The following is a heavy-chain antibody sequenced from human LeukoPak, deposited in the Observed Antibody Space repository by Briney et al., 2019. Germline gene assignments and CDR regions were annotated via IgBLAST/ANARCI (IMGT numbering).Heavy chain of an antibody. CDR3: AGGGSLYYYGMDV. CDR1: GFTFDDYT. D-gene: IGHD1-26*01. Sequence: GGSLRLSCAASGFTFDDYTMHWVRQAPGKGLEWVSLISWDGGSTYYADSVKGRFTISRDNAKNSLYLQMNSLRDEDTAVYYCAGGGSLYYYGMDVWGQGTTVTVSS. J-gene: IGHJ6*02. V-gene: IGHV3-43*01. CDR2: ISWDGGST.